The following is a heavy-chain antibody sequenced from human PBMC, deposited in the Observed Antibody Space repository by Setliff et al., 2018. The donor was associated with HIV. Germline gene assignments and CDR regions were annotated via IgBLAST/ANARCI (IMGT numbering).Heavy chain of an antibody. J-gene: IGHJ6*02. CDR3: ARGAIVPAAMVFRYNYYGMDV. D-gene: IGHD2-2*01. Sequence: ASVKVSCKASGYTFTRYGISWVRQAPGQGLEWMGWISAYNGNTNYAKKLQGRVTMTTDTSTSTAYMELSSLRSDDTAVYYCARGAIVPAAMVFRYNYYGMDVWGQGTTVTVSS. CDR1: GYTFTRYG. CDR2: ISAYNGNT. V-gene: IGHV1-18*01.